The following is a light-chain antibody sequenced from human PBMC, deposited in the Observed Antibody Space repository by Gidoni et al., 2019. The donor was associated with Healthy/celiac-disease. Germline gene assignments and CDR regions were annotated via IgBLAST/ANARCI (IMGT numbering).Light chain of an antibody. CDR3: NSRDSSGNHLVV. CDR1: SLRSYY. V-gene: IGLV3-19*01. Sequence: SSELTQDPAVSVAFGQTVRITCPGDSLRSYYASWSQKKPGQAPVLVIYGKNNRPSVIPDRFSGSSSGNTASLTITGAQAEDEADYYCNSRDSSGNHLVVFGGGTKLTV. CDR2: GKN. J-gene: IGLJ2*01.